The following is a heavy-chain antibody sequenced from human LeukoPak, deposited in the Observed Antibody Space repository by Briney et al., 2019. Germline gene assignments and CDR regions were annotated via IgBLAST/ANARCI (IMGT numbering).Heavy chain of an antibody. J-gene: IGHJ3*02. D-gene: IGHD3-22*01. CDR3: ARNWEVITLSGAFDI. CDR1: GFTFSSYN. V-gene: IGHV4-34*01. Sequence: PGGSLRLSCAASGFTFSSYNINWVRQAPGKGLEWIGEINHSGSTNYNPSLKSRVTISVDTSKNQFSLKLSSVTAADTAVYYCARNWEVITLSGAFDIWGQGTMVTVSS. CDR2: INHSGST.